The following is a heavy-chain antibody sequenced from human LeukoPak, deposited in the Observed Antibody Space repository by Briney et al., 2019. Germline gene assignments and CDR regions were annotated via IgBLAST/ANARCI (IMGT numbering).Heavy chain of an antibody. CDR3: ATSMNGFSSGSYYFDY. V-gene: IGHV1-2*02. J-gene: IGHJ4*02. CDR2: INPNNGGT. D-gene: IGHD3-22*01. CDR1: GHTFTGYY. Sequence: ASVKVSRKASGHTFTGYYMHWVRQAPGQGPEWMGWINPNNGGTNYAQKFQGRVTMTRDTSVSTAYVELRRLRSDDTAIYYCATSMNGFSSGSYYFDYWGQGTLVTVSS.